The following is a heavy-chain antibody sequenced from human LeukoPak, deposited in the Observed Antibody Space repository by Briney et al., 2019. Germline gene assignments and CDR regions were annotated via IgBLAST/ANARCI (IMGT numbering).Heavy chain of an antibody. Sequence: PGGSLRLSCATSGFSFSDNYMSWIRQAPGKGLQWLSYISGDGYDINYADSVKGRFTVARDNAKNALYLQMNSLRVEDTAVYYCAKDPNRDSSGYYYDYWGQGTLVTVSS. CDR1: GFSFSDNY. J-gene: IGHJ4*02. CDR2: ISGDGYDI. D-gene: IGHD3-22*01. CDR3: AKDPNRDSSGYYYDY. V-gene: IGHV3-11*01.